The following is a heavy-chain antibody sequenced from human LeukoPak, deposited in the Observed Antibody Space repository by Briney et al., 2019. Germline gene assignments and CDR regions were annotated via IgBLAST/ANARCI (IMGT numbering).Heavy chain of an antibody. V-gene: IGHV3-23*01. D-gene: IGHD4-17*01. CDR1: GFTLRSYD. J-gene: IGHJ5*02. CDR3: AKPIYGDYRFDP. Sequence: GGSLRLSCAASGFTLRSYDMSWVRQAPGKGLEWVAATSGSGVNSYYADSVRGRFTISRDNSQNTLYLQMNSLRAEDTAVYYCAKPIYGDYRFDPWGQGTLVTVSS. CDR2: TSGSGVNS.